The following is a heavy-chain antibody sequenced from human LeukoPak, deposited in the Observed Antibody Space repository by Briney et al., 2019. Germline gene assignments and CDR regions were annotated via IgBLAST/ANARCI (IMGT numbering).Heavy chain of an antibody. D-gene: IGHD3-3*01. Sequence: SETLSLTCAVYGGSFSGYYWSWIRQPPGKGLEWIGEINHSGSTNYNPSLKSRVTISVDTSKNQFSLKLSSVTAADTAVYYCARGNRDIYDFWSGYYKTNPNWFDPWGQGTLVTVSS. CDR2: INHSGST. J-gene: IGHJ5*02. CDR1: GGSFSGYY. V-gene: IGHV4-34*01. CDR3: ARGNRDIYDFWSGYYKTNPNWFDP.